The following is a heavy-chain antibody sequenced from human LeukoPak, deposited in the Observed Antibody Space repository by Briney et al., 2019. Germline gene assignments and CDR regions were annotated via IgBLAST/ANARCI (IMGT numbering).Heavy chain of an antibody. D-gene: IGHD5-24*01. CDR1: GGSFSGYY. V-gene: IGHV4-34*01. J-gene: IGHJ5*02. CDR2: INHSGST. Sequence: SETLSLTCAVYGGSFSGYYWSWIRQPPGKGLEWIGEINHSGSTNYNPSLKSRVTISVDTSKNQFSLKLSSVAAADTAVYYCARDPDVEMATILDNWFDPWGQGTLVTVSS. CDR3: ARDPDVEMATILDNWFDP.